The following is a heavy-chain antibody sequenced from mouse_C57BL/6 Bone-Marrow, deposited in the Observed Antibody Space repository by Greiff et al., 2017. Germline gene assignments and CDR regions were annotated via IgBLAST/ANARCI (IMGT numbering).Heavy chain of an antibody. CDR3: ARGDYGSPYWYFDV. J-gene: IGHJ1*03. D-gene: IGHD1-1*01. CDR1: GFTFSDYG. Sequence: DVKLVESGGGLVKPGGSLKLSCAASGFTFSDYGMHWVRQAPEKGLEWVAYISSGSSTIYYADTVKGRFTISRDNAKNTLFLQMTSLRSEDTAMYYCARGDYGSPYWYFDVWGTGTTVTVSS. V-gene: IGHV5-17*01. CDR2: ISSGSSTI.